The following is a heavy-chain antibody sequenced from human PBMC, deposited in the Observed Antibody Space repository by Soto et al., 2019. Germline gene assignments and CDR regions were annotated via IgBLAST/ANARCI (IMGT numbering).Heavy chain of an antibody. J-gene: IGHJ6*02. D-gene: IGHD1-26*01. CDR3: ARDLWVGHELYSHGMDV. V-gene: IGHV4-30-4*01. CDR2: IFYSGTT. CDR1: GDSISSADYY. Sequence: PSETLSLTCTVSGDSISSADYYWSWIRQTPGKGLEWIGHIFYSGTTYYNPSLKSRLTISVDTSKNHFSLRLTSVTAADTAVYYCARDLWVGHELYSHGMDVCGQGTTVTVSS.